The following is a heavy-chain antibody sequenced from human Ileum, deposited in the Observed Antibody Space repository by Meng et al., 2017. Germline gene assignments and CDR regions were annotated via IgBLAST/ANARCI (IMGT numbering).Heavy chain of an antibody. CDR1: DSTFSTYA. CDR2: IAFDGSHK. V-gene: IGHV3-30*18. J-gene: IGHJ4*02. Sequence: QVHLVASGGGLVQPGTSLRFSCVASDSTFSTYAMNWVRQSSGKGLEGVATIAFDGSHKHYVESVKGRFTISRDDSKNNLYLQMNSLTVADTAVYYCAKAKYGGSLGFDYWGQGTLVTVSS. D-gene: IGHD1-26*01. CDR3: AKAKYGGSLGFDY.